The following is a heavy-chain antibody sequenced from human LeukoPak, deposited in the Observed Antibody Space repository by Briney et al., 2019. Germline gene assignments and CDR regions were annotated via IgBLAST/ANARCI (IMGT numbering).Heavy chain of an antibody. V-gene: IGHV4-30-4*07. D-gene: IGHD6-13*01. CDR1: GDSISSGGYS. J-gene: IGHJ5*02. CDR3: ARVVAAAGNNWFDP. CDR2: IHDSGST. Sequence: SETLSLTCVVSGDSISSGGYSWSWIRQTPGKGLEWMAYIHDSGSTYNNPPLKSRLIISIDTSKNQFSLKLTSVSAADTAVYYCARVVAAAGNNWFDPWGQGTLVTVSS.